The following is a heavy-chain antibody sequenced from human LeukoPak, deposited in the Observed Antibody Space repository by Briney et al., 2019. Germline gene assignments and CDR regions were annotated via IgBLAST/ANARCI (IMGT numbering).Heavy chain of an antibody. CDR1: GYTLTELS. V-gene: IGHV1-24*01. D-gene: IGHD3-22*01. CDR2: FDPEDGET. Sequence: ASVKVSCKVSGYTLTELSMHWVRPAPGKGLEWMGGFDPEDGETIYAQKFQGRVTMTEDTSTDTAYMELSSLRSEDTAVYYCATVGYDSSGYYWDYWGQGTLVTVSS. CDR3: ATVGYDSSGYYWDY. J-gene: IGHJ4*02.